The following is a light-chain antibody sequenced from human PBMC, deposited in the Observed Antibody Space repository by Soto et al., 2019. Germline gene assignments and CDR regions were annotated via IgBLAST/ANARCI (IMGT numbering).Light chain of an antibody. Sequence: QSALTQPASVSGSPGQSITISCTGTSSDVGGYNSVSWYQQYPGKAPKLIIYEVSNRPSGVSNRFSGSKSGNTASLTISGLQAEDEADYYCSSYTTSSTLDVFGTGTKVTVL. J-gene: IGLJ1*01. V-gene: IGLV2-14*01. CDR2: EVS. CDR1: SSDVGGYNS. CDR3: SSYTTSSTLDV.